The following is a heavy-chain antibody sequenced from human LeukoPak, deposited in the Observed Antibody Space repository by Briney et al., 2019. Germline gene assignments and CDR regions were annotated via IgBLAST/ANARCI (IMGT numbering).Heavy chain of an antibody. CDR3: ARHPGDY. CDR1: GGSFSGYY. J-gene: IGHJ4*02. Sequence: PSETLSLTCAVYGGSFSGYYWSWIRQPPGKGLEWIGYIYYSGSTNYNPSLKSRVTISVDTSKNQFSLKLSSVTAADTAVYYCARHPGDYWGQGTLVTVSS. CDR2: IYYSGST. V-gene: IGHV4-59*08.